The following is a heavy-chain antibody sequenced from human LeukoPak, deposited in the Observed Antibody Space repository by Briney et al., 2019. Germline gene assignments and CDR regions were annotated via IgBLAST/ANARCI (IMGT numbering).Heavy chain of an antibody. CDR2: IYHSGST. Sequence: SGTLSLTCAVSGGSISSSNWWSWVRQPPGKGLEWIGEIYHSGSTNYNPSLKSRVTISVDKSKNQFSLKLSSVTAADTAVYYCARGERNYYDSSGYTNWYFDLWGRGTLVTVSS. J-gene: IGHJ2*01. CDR3: ARGERNYYDSSGYTNWYFDL. CDR1: GGSISSSNW. V-gene: IGHV4-4*02. D-gene: IGHD3-22*01.